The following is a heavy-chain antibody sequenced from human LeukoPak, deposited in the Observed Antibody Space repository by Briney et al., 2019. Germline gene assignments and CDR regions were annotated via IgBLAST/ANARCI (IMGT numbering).Heavy chain of an antibody. CDR2: IYYSGTT. Sequence: PSETLSLTCTVYGGSFSAHYWSWIRQPPGKGLEWIGYIYYSGTTKYNPSLKSRVTISVDTSKNQFSLKLNSVTAADTAVYYCARLGIAAAAYFDYWGQGNLVTVSS. J-gene: IGHJ4*02. D-gene: IGHD6-13*01. CDR1: GGSFSAHY. V-gene: IGHV4-59*08. CDR3: ARLGIAAAAYFDY.